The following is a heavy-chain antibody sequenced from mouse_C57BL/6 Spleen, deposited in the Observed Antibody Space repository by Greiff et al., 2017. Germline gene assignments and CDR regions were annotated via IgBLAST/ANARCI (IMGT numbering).Heavy chain of an antibody. CDR3: ARKEGYSWYFDV. J-gene: IGHJ1*03. D-gene: IGHD2-3*01. V-gene: IGHV1-69*01. CDR1: GYTFTSYW. CDR2: IDPSDSYT. Sequence: QVQLQQPGAELVMPGASVKLSCKASGYTFTSYWMHWVKQRPGQGLEWIGEIDPSDSYTNYNQKFKGKSTLTVDKSSSTAYMQLSSLTSEDSAVYYCARKEGYSWYFDVWGTGTTVTVSS.